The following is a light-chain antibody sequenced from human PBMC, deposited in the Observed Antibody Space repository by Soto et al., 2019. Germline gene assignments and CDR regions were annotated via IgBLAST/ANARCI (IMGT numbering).Light chain of an antibody. Sequence: QSVLTQFPSASGTPGQRVTISCSGSSSNIGRNTVNWYQQVPGTAPKLLIFNDNERPSGVPERFSGSKSGASASLAISGLQSDDETDYYCATWDDSLNGVVFGGGTKLTVL. V-gene: IGLV1-44*01. CDR1: SSNIGRNT. J-gene: IGLJ3*02. CDR2: NDN. CDR3: ATWDDSLNGVV.